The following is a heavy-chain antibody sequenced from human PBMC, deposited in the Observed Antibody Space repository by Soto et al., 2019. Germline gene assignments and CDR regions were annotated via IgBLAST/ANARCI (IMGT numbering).Heavy chain of an antibody. CDR1: GFTFSSYA. CDR3: ARDHYDSSGDFDY. D-gene: IGHD3-22*01. Sequence: PGGSLRLSCAASGFTFSSYAMHWVRQAPGKGLEWVAVISYDGSNKYYADSVKGRFTISRDNSKNTLYLQMNSLRAEDTAVYYCARDHYDSSGDFDYWGQGTLVTSPQ. CDR2: ISYDGSNK. V-gene: IGHV3-30-3*01. J-gene: IGHJ4*02.